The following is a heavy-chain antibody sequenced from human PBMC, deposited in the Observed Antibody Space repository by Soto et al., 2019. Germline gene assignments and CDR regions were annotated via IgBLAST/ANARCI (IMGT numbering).Heavy chain of an antibody. CDR1: GGSISSYY. CDR3: ARELVTGTTLYFFDY. Sequence: SETLSLTCTVSGGSISSYYWSWIRQPPGKGLEWIGYIYYSGSTYYNPSLKSRVTISVDTSKNQFSLKLSSVTAADTAVYYCARELVTGTTLYFFDYWGQGTLVTVSS. J-gene: IGHJ4*02. CDR2: IYYSGST. V-gene: IGHV4-59*08. D-gene: IGHD1-20*01.